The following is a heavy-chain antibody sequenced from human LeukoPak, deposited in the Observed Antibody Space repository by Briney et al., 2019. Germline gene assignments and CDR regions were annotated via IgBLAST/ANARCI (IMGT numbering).Heavy chain of an antibody. CDR3: ARSMSVLGYYFDY. Sequence: GESLKISCKGSGYSFTSYWIGWVRQMPGKGLEWMGIIYPGDSDTRYSPSFQGQVTTSADKSISTAYLQWSSLKASDTAMYYCARSMSVLGYYFDYWGQGTLVTVSS. CDR2: IYPGDSDT. D-gene: IGHD2-21*01. V-gene: IGHV5-51*01. J-gene: IGHJ4*02. CDR1: GYSFTSYW.